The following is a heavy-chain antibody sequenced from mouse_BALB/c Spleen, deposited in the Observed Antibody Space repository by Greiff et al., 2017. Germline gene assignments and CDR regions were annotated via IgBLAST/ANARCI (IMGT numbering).Heavy chain of an antibody. CDR3: TSCGYYGY. CDR2: INPSNGGT. J-gene: IGHJ2*01. Sequence: QVQLQQSGAELVKPGASVKLSCKASGYTFTSYYMYWVKQRPGQGLEWIGEINPSNGGTNFNEKFKSKATLTVDKSSSTAYMQLSSLTSEDSAVYYCTSCGYYGYWGQGTTLTVSA. CDR1: GYTFTSYY. D-gene: IGHD2-3*01. V-gene: IGHV1S81*02.